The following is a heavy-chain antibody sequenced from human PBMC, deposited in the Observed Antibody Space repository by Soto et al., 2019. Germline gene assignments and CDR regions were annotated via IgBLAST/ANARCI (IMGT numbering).Heavy chain of an antibody. J-gene: IGHJ4*02. D-gene: IGHD2-21*02. CDR1: GFTFSSYA. CDR3: AKFADSLAYCGGDCYLDY. Sequence: EVQLLESGGGLVQPGGSLRLSCAASGFTFSSYAMSWVRQAPGKGLEWVSAIRGSGGSTYYADSVKGRFTISRDNYKNTLYLQMNSLRAEDTAVYYCAKFADSLAYCGGDCYLDYWGQGTLVTVSS. CDR2: IRGSGGST. V-gene: IGHV3-23*01.